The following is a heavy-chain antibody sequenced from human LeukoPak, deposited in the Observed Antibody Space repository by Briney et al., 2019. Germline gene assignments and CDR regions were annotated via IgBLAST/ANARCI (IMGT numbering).Heavy chain of an antibody. D-gene: IGHD3-22*01. CDR1: GYTFTSYA. CDR2: INTNTGNP. J-gene: IGHJ3*02. Sequence: ASVKVSCKASGYTFTSYAMNWVRQAPGQGLEWMGWINTNTGNPTYAQGFTGRFVFSLDTSVSTAYLQISSLKAEDTAVYYCARAGGYYYDTSGYSRDAFDNWGQGTMVTVSS. CDR3: ARAGGYYYDTSGYSRDAFDN. V-gene: IGHV7-4-1*02.